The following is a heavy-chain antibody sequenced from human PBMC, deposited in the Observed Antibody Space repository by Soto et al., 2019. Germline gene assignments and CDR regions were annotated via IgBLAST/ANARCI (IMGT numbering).Heavy chain of an antibody. D-gene: IGHD6-19*01. J-gene: IGHJ4*02. CDR3: AKEMRSGWYPIDN. CDR2: ITGSADRR. V-gene: IGHV3-23*01. Sequence: GGSLRLSCTASGFTFSNYAMTWVRQAPGKGLEWVSGITGSADRRFHADSVQGRFTISRDNSKNTVDLQMNSLRAEDSAVYYCAKEMRSGWYPIDNWGQGTLVTVSS. CDR1: GFTFSNYA.